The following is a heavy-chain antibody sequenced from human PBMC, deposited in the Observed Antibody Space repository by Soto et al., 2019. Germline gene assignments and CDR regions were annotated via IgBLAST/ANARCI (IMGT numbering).Heavy chain of an antibody. CDR2: IYPGDSDT. D-gene: IGHD5-12*01. CDR1: GYSFTSYW. V-gene: IGHV5-51*01. CDR3: ARSLNRVATIRGSSSVPGR. J-gene: IGHJ4*02. Sequence: PGESLKISCKGSGYSFTSYWIGWVRQMPGKGLEWMGIIYPGDSDTRYSPSFQGQVTISADKSISTAYLQWSSLKASGTAMYYCARSLNRVATIRGSSSVPGRWGQGTLVTVSS.